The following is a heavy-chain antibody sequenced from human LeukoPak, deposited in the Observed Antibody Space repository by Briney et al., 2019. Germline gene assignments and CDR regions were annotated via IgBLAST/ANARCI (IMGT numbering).Heavy chain of an antibody. D-gene: IGHD3-9*01. CDR1: GFIFTNYA. Sequence: GGSLRLSCAASGFIFTNYAMSWVRQAPGKGLEWVSAISGSGGNTYYADSVKGRFTISRDNSKNTLYLQMNSLGVEDTAVYYCAKGTFDWSFPLYFDSWGQGILVTVSS. CDR2: ISGSGGNT. V-gene: IGHV3-23*01. J-gene: IGHJ4*02. CDR3: AKGTFDWSFPLYFDS.